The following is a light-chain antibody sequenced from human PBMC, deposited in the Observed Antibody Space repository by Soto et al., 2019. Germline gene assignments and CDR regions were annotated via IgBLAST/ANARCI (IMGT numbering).Light chain of an antibody. V-gene: IGLV2-14*03. CDR1: SSDVGAYNF. J-gene: IGLJ3*02. Sequence: QSVLTQPASVSGSPGQSITISCTGTSSDVGAYNFVSWYQHHPGRAPKLVIYDVGNRPAGISDRFSGSKSGNTASLTISGLQAEDEADYYCSSYTTITTRVFGGGTKLTV. CDR2: DVG. CDR3: SSYTTITTRV.